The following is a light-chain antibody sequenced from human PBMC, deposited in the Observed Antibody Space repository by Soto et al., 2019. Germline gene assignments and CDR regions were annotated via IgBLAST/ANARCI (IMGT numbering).Light chain of an antibody. V-gene: IGLV2-14*01. CDR1: SSDVGGYNY. CDR3: SSYTSSSTYVV. CDR2: DVS. J-gene: IGLJ2*01. Sequence: QSALTQPASVSGSPGQSITISCTGTSSDVGGYNYVSWYQQHPGKAPKLMIYDVSNRPSGVSNRFSGSKSGNTASLTISGLQAEDEAAYYCSSYTSSSTYVVFGGGTKLTV.